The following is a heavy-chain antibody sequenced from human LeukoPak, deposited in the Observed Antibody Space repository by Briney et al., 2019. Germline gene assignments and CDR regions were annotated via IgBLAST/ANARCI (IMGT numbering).Heavy chain of an antibody. CDR2: ISAYNGNT. CDR1: GYTFTSYG. CDR3: AGDRWIQLWLDRAFDI. V-gene: IGHV1-18*01. J-gene: IGHJ3*02. Sequence: ASVKVSCKASGYTFTSYGISWVRQAPGQGLEWMGWISAYNGNTNYAQKLQGRVTMTTDTSTSTAYMELRSLRSDDTAVYYCAGDRWIQLWLDRAFDIWGQGTMVTVSS. D-gene: IGHD5-18*01.